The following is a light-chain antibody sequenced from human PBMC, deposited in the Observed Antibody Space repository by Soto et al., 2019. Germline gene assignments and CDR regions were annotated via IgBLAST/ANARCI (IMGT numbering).Light chain of an antibody. Sequence: QSGLTQPPSVSAAPGQKVTISCSGSSSNIGGSSVSWYQQLPGTAPKLLIYDDNKRPSGIPDRFSGSKSGTSATLGITGFQTGDEADYYCGSWDSSLSAYVFGTGTKVTVL. CDR3: GSWDSSLSAYV. CDR1: SSNIGGSS. V-gene: IGLV1-51*01. J-gene: IGLJ1*01. CDR2: DDN.